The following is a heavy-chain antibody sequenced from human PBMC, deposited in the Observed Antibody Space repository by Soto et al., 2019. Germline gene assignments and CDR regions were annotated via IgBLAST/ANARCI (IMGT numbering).Heavy chain of an antibody. Sequence: QVQLVESGGGVVQPGRSLRLSCAASGFTFSSYAMHWVRQAPGKGLEWVAVISYDGSNKYYADSGKSRFTISRDNSKNTLYLQMNSLRAEDTAVYYCARDGFSEVYSNYGYYGMDVWGQGTTVTVSS. J-gene: IGHJ6*02. CDR1: GFTFSSYA. CDR3: ARDGFSEVYSNYGYYGMDV. CDR2: ISYDGSNK. D-gene: IGHD4-4*01. V-gene: IGHV3-30-3*01.